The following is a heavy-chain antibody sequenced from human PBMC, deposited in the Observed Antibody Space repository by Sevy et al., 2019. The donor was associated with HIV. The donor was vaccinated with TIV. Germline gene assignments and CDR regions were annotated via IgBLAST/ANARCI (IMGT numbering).Heavy chain of an antibody. CDR1: GYTLTELS. CDR3: ASTRDYYDSSGYYFDY. V-gene: IGHV1-24*01. Sequence: ASVKVSCKVSGYTLTELSIHWVRQAPGKGLEWLVTFDPEDGKTIYAQNFQGRVTMTEDTSTATTYMELSSLRSEDTAVYYCASTRDYYDSSGYYFDYWGQGTLVTVSS. D-gene: IGHD3-22*01. CDR2: FDPEDGKT. J-gene: IGHJ4*02.